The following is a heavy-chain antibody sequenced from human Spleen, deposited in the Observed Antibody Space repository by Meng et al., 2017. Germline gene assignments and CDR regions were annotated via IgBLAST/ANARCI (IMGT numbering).Heavy chain of an antibody. V-gene: IGHV1-69*06. CDR2: IIPIFGTA. CDR1: GGTFSSYA. J-gene: IGHJ4*02. CDR3: ARDRWGVNDY. Sequence: GRRGQSGAEVKRPGSSVKVSCKASGGTFSSYAISWVRQAPGQGLEWMGGIIPIFGTANYAQKFQGRVTITADKSTSTAYMELSSLRSEDTAVYYCARDRWGVNDYWGQGTLVTVSS. D-gene: IGHD3-16*01.